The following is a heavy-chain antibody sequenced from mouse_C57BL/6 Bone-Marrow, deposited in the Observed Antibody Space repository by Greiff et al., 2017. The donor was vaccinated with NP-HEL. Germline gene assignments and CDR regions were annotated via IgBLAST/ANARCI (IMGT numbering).Heavy chain of an antibody. D-gene: IGHD2-4*01. CDR1: GYTFTSYG. CDR2: IYPRSGNT. J-gene: IGHJ2*01. Sequence: VQLQESGAELARPGASVKLSCKASGYTFTSYGISWVKQRPGQGLEWIGEIYPRSGNTYYNEKFKGKATLTADKSSSTAYMELRSLTSEDSAVYFCARSYYDYDGGYWGQGTTLTVSS. CDR3: ARSYYDYDGGY. V-gene: IGHV1-81*01.